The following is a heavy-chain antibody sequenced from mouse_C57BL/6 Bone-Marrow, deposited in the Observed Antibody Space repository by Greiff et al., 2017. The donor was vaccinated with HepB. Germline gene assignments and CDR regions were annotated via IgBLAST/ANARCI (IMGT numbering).Heavy chain of an antibody. Sequence: EVQLQESGPGLVKPSQSLSLTCSVTGYSITSGYYWNWIRQFPGNKLEWMGYISYDGSNNYNPSLKNRISITRDTSKNQFFLKLNSVTTEDTATYYCARENSSGGYFDYWGQGTTLTVSS. D-gene: IGHD3-2*02. CDR2: ISYDGSN. CDR3: ARENSSGGYFDY. CDR1: GYSITSGYY. J-gene: IGHJ2*01. V-gene: IGHV3-6*01.